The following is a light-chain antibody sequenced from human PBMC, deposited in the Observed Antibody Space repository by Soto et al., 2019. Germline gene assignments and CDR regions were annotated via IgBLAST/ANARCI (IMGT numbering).Light chain of an antibody. CDR1: QSVGSA. CDR2: GAS. V-gene: IGKV3-15*01. Sequence: EIVMTQSPAILSVSPGETATISCRASQSVGSAVAWYQHKPGQAPRLLIVGASIRATGVPGRFSGGGSGTEFSLTISSLQSEDFAVYYCQQYKNCPPLTFGGGTTVEIK. J-gene: IGKJ4*01. CDR3: QQYKNCPPLT.